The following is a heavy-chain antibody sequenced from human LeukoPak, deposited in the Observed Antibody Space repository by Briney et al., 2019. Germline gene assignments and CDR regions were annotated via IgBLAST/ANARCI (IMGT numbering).Heavy chain of an antibody. CDR2: INPNSGDT. Sequence: ASVKVSCKAPGYTFTGYYMHWVRQAPGQGLEWMGWINPNSGDTNYPQKFQGRVTMTRDMSISAAFMELSRLTSDDTAVYYCARLAGIAARPDFWGQGTLVTVSS. D-gene: IGHD6-6*01. CDR1: GYTFTGYY. J-gene: IGHJ4*02. V-gene: IGHV1-2*02. CDR3: ARLAGIAARPDF.